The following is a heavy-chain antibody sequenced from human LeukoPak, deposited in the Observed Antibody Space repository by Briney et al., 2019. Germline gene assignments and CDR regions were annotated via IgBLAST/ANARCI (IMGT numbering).Heavy chain of an antibody. V-gene: IGHV1-2*02. D-gene: IGHD3-10*01. Sequence: AVTVSCKPCVCTFTRYYLHGLRQAPGQGLEWMGWINPISGDTNYAPKLQGRVTMTRDTSISTAYMDLYRLRSDDTAVYYCASGPSSVRGSGNFYLVYWGQGPLVPVSS. CDR2: INPISGDT. CDR3: ASGPSSVRGSGNFYLVY. CDR1: VCTFTRYY. J-gene: IGHJ4*02.